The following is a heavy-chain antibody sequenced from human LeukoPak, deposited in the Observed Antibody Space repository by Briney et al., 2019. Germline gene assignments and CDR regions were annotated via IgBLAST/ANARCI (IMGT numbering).Heavy chain of an antibody. J-gene: IGHJ3*02. Sequence: ASVKVSCKASGGTFSSYAISWVRQAPGQGPEWMGRIIPILGIANYAQKFQGRVTITADKSTSTAYMELSSLRSEDTAVYYCASSSGWYDAFDIWGQGTMVTVSS. CDR3: ASSSGWYDAFDI. V-gene: IGHV1-69*04. CDR2: IIPILGIA. D-gene: IGHD6-19*01. CDR1: GGTFSSYA.